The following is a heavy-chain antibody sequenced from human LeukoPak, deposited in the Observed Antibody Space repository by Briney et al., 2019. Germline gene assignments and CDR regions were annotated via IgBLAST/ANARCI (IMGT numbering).Heavy chain of an antibody. V-gene: IGHV4-30-4*01. CDR3: ARAWVGWIDY. D-gene: IGHD6-19*01. CDR2: IYYSGST. CDR1: GGSLRDHY. Sequence: PSETLSLTCSVSGGSLRDHYWSWIRQPPGKGLEWIGYIYYSGSTYYNPSLKSRVTISVDTSKNQFSLKLSSVTAADTAVYYCARAWVGWIDYWGQGTLVTVSS. J-gene: IGHJ4*02.